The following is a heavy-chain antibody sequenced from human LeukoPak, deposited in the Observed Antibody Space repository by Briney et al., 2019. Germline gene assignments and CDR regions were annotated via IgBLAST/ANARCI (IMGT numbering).Heavy chain of an antibody. J-gene: IGHJ4*02. V-gene: IGHV4-30-4*08. Sequence: PSETLSLTCTVSGGSISSGDYYWSWIRQPPGKGLEWIGYIYYSGSTYYNPSLKGRVTISVDTSKNQFSLKLSSVTAADTAVYYCARAGYEYSSSSSDYWGQGTLVTVSS. CDR2: IYYSGST. CDR1: GGSISSGDYY. D-gene: IGHD6-6*01. CDR3: ARAGYEYSSSSSDY.